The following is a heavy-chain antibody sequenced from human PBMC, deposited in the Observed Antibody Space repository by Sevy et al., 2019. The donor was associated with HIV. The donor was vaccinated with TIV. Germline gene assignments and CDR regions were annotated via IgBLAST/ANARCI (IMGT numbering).Heavy chain of an antibody. CDR2: IRYDGNNK. CDR3: AKGGVRYAAMVDYFDY. J-gene: IGHJ4*02. Sequence: GGSLRLSCAASGFTFRDFGIHWVRQAPGKGLEWVTFIRYDGNNKYYADSVKGRFTISRDNSKNTLYMQMNSLRSEDTAVYYCAKGGVRYAAMVDYFDYWGQGTQVTVSS. D-gene: IGHD3-16*01. CDR1: GFTFRDFG. V-gene: IGHV3-30*02.